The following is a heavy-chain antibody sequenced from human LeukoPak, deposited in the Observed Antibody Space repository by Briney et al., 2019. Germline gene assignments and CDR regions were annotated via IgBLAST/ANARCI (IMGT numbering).Heavy chain of an antibody. CDR2: IYPGDSDT. J-gene: IGHJ5*02. CDR3: ARPVVPAAIPTGWFDP. CDR1: GYSFTSYW. D-gene: IGHD2-2*02. Sequence: GESLKISCKGSGYSFTSYWIGWVRQMPGKGLEWMGIIYPGDSDTRYSPSSQGQVTISADKSISTAYLQWSSLKASDTAMYYCARPVVPAAIPTGWFDPWGQGTLVTVSS. V-gene: IGHV5-51*01.